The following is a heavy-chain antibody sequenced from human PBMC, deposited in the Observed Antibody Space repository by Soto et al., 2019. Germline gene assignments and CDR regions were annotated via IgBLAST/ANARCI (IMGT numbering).Heavy chain of an antibody. J-gene: IGHJ6*02. CDR2: IYYSGST. Sequence: SETLSLTCTVSGGSISSYYWSWIRQPPGKGLEWIGYIYYSGSTNYNPSLKSRVTISVDTSKNQFSLKLSSVTAADTAVYYCARDVNPRVGYYGMDVWGQGTTVTVSS. CDR1: GGSISSYY. V-gene: IGHV4-59*01. CDR3: ARDVNPRVGYYGMDV.